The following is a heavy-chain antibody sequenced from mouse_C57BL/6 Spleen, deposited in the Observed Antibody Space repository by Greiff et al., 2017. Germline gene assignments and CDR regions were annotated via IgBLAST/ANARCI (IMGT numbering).Heavy chain of an antibody. V-gene: IGHV1-55*01. Sequence: VQLKEPGAELVQPGASVKMSCKASGYTFTSYWITWVKQRPGQGLEWIGDIYPGSGSTNYNEKFKSKATLTVDTSSSTAYMQLSSLTSEDSAVYYCAPYGSSSGFAYWGQGTLVTVSA. CDR3: APYGSSSGFAY. J-gene: IGHJ3*01. CDR1: GYTFTSYW. CDR2: IYPGSGST. D-gene: IGHD1-1*01.